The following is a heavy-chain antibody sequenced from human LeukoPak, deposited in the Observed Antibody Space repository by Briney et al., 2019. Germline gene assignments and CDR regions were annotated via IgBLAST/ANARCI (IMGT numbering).Heavy chain of an antibody. J-gene: IGHJ5*02. D-gene: IGHD6-13*01. CDR1: GFTFSSYS. CDR3: ARSPIAAAGTLNWFDP. Sequence: GGSLRLSCAASGFTFSSYSMNWVRQAPGKGLEWVSSISSSSSYIYYTDSVKGRFTISRDNAKNSLYLQMNSLRAEDTAVYYCARSPIAAAGTLNWFDPWGQGTLVTVSS. CDR2: ISSSSSYI. V-gene: IGHV3-21*01.